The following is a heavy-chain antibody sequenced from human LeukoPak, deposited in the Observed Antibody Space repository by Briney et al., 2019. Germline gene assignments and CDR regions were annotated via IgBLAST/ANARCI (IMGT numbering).Heavy chain of an antibody. CDR3: ARDSPITMVRGVYYYYMDV. D-gene: IGHD3-10*01. Sequence: ASVKVSCKASGYTFTGCYMHWVRQAPGQGLEWMGWINPNSGGTNYAQKFQGRVTMTRDTSISTAYMELSRLRSDDTAVYYCARDSPITMVRGVYYYYMDVWGKGTTVTVSS. CDR1: GYTFTGCY. V-gene: IGHV1-2*02. CDR2: INPNSGGT. J-gene: IGHJ6*03.